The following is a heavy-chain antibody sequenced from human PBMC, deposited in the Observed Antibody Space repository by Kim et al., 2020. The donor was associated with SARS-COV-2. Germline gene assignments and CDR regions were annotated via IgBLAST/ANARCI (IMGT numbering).Heavy chain of an antibody. Sequence: ASVKVSCKVSGYSFTELSMHWVRQAPGKGLEWMGNFDLEDGEINYAQKFQGRVTMTEDTSTDTTYMELSSLTSEDTALYYCAATPTEGNGFDYWGQGTLVTVSS. D-gene: IGHD2-8*01. CDR2: FDLEDGEI. V-gene: IGHV1-24*01. J-gene: IGHJ4*02. CDR1: GYSFTELS. CDR3: AATPTEGNGFDY.